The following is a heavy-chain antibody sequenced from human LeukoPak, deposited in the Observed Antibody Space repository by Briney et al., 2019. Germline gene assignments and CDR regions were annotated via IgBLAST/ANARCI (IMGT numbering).Heavy chain of an antibody. J-gene: IGHJ4*02. D-gene: IGHD1-26*01. CDR2: IYYSGST. CDR1: GGSISSSSCY. CDR3: ARRRTIVGATYYFDY. V-gene: IGHV4-39*01. Sequence: SETLSLTCTVSGGSISSSSCYWGWIRQPPGKGLEWIGSIYYSGSTYYNPSLKSRVTISVDTSKNQFSLKLSSVTAADTAVYYCARRRTIVGATYYFDYWGQGTLVTVSS.